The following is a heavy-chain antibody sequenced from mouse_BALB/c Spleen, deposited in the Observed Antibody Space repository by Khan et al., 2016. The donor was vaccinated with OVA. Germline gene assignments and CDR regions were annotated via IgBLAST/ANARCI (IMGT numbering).Heavy chain of an antibody. CDR2: ISYSGNT. Sequence: EVQLQESGPGLVKPSQSLSLTCTVTGYSITSDYAWNWIRQFPGNKLEWMGYISYSGNTKYNPSLKSRISITGDTSTNQCFLQLNSVSAGDTATDYCERSDGGDCDYWGQGTTLTVSS. V-gene: IGHV3-2*02. D-gene: IGHD2-3*01. J-gene: IGHJ2*01. CDR1: GYSITSDYA. CDR3: ERSDGGDCDY.